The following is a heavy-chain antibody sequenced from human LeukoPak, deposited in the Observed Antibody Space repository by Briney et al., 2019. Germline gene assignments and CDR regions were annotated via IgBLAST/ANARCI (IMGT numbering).Heavy chain of an antibody. CDR1: GFSFSDYS. Sequence: QPGGSLLLSCAASGFSFSDYSMNWVRQAPGKGLEWVSYISSSDNTIHYADSVKGRFTISRDSAKNSLYLKMNSLRDEDTAVYYCARVHRGYSYGRLDYWGQGTLVTVSS. CDR3: ARVHRGYSYGRLDY. V-gene: IGHV3-48*02. D-gene: IGHD5-18*01. J-gene: IGHJ4*02. CDR2: ISSSDNTI.